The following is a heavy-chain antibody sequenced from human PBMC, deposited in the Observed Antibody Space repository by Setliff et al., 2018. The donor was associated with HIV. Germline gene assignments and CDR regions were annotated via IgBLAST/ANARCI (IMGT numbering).Heavy chain of an antibody. CDR3: ARIYRSSWPFDACDI. CDR1: GFTFTISW. D-gene: IGHD6-6*01. CDR2: IKQDESEI. Sequence: GGSLRLSCAASGFTFTISWMTWVRQAPGKGLEWLANIKQDESEIYYVDSVRGRFTVSRDNARNSLYLQMNSLRAEDTAIYYCARIYRSSWPFDACDIWGQGTMVTVSS. V-gene: IGHV3-7*03. J-gene: IGHJ3*02.